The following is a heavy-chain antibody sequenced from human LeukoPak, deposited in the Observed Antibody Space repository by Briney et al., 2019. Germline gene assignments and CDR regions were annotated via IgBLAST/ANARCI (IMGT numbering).Heavy chain of an antibody. CDR2: INWNGGST. Sequence: PGGSLRLSCAASGFTFDDYGMSWVRQAPGKGLEWVSGINWNGGSTGYADSVKGRFTTSRDNAKNSLYLQMNSLRAEDTALYYCVRDKIGYSYSHRVDFDSWGQGVPVTVSS. CDR1: GFTFDDYG. J-gene: IGHJ4*02. V-gene: IGHV3-20*04. D-gene: IGHD5-18*01. CDR3: VRDKIGYSYSHRVDFDS.